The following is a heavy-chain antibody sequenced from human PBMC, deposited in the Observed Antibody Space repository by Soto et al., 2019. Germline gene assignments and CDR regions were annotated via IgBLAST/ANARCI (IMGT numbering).Heavy chain of an antibody. Sequence: HPGGSLRLSCVASGFPFSSYAMSWVRQTPGKGLEWVSGISGSGGRTYYADSVKGRFTISRDNSNNTLSLQMHILRVENTAVYFCAKGGYYSLFDIWGQGTMVTVSS. CDR2: ISGSGGRT. CDR3: AKGGYYSLFDI. V-gene: IGHV3-23*01. CDR1: GFPFSSYA. D-gene: IGHD3-16*01. J-gene: IGHJ3*02.